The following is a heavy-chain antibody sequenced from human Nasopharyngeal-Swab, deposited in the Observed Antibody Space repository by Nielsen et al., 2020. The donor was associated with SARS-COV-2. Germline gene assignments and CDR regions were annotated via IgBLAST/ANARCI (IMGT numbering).Heavy chain of an antibody. J-gene: IGHJ6*02. Sequence: WIRQPPGKALEWLAHIFSNDEKSYGTSLKSRLTISKDTSKSQVVLTMTNMDPVDTATYCCARIIEVNTSYYYYGMDVWGQGTTVTVSS. V-gene: IGHV2-26*01. CDR2: IFSNDEK. CDR3: ARIIEVNTSYYYYGMDV. D-gene: IGHD3-22*01.